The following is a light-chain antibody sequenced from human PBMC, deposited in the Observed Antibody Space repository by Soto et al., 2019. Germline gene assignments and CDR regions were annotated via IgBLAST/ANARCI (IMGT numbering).Light chain of an antibody. CDR1: QSVSSSY. J-gene: IGKJ1*01. Sequence: EIVLTQSPGTLSLSPGERATLSCRASQSVSSSYLAWYQQKPGQAPRLLIYAASSRATGVPDRFTGRGSGTDFTLTITSLAPEDFAVYYCHHLDDSPPWTFGQGTKVDIK. V-gene: IGKV3-20*01. CDR2: AAS. CDR3: HHLDDSPPWT.